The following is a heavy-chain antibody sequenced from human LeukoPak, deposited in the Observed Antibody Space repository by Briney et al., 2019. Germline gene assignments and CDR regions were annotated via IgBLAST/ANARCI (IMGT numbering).Heavy chain of an antibody. J-gene: IGHJ4*02. Sequence: PGGSLRLSCAASGFPFSTYAMSWVRQAPGKGLGWVSVITGSGGFTQYADSVKGRFTISRDNSKNTVYLQMNSLRVEDTALYYCVRSLDYWGQGTLVTVTS. CDR2: ITGSGGFT. CDR1: GFPFSTYA. V-gene: IGHV3-23*01. CDR3: VRSLDY.